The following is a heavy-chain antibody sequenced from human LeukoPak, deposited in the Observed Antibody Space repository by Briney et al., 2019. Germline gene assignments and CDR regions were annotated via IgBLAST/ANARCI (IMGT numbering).Heavy chain of an antibody. CDR1: GFTFSTYS. CDR3: ARDLGYSYETYFDY. CDR2: ISSSSSTK. V-gene: IGHV3-48*01. D-gene: IGHD5-18*01. Sequence: PGGSLRLSCAASGFTFSTYSMHWVRQAPGRGLEWVSYISSSSSTKFYTDSVRGRFTISRDNAKYSLYLQMNTLRAEDTAMYYCARDLGYSYETYFDYWGQGTLVTVSS. J-gene: IGHJ4*02.